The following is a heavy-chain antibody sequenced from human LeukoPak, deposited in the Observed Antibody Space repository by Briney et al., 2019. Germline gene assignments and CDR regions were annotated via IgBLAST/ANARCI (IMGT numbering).Heavy chain of an antibody. V-gene: IGHV4-59*01. D-gene: IGHD3-22*01. Sequence: SETLSLTCTVSGGSISSYYWGWIRQPPGKGLEWIGYIYYSGSTNYNPSLKSRVTISVDTSKNQFSLKLSSVTAADTAVYYCARASGYYHNFDYWGQGTLVTVSS. J-gene: IGHJ4*02. CDR3: ARASGYYHNFDY. CDR1: GGSISSYY. CDR2: IYYSGST.